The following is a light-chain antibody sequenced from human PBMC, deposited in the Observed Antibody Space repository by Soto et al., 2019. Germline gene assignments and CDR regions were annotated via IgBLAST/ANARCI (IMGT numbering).Light chain of an antibody. Sequence: EVVMTQSPATLSVSPGERATLSCRASQFVSTNLAWYQQKPGQAPRLLIYSASTRATGIPARFSGSGSGTEFTIPISSLQSEDSAVYSCQQFNNWPPLTFGGGTKVEIK. CDR1: QFVSTN. J-gene: IGKJ4*01. CDR2: SAS. V-gene: IGKV3-15*01. CDR3: QQFNNWPPLT.